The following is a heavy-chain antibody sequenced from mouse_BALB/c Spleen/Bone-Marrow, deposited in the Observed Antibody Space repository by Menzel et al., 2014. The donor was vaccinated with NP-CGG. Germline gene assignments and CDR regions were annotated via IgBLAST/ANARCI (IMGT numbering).Heavy chain of an antibody. CDR2: ISDGGTYT. Sequence: EVKLVESGGGLVKPGGSLKLPCAASGFTFSDYYMYWVRQTPEKRLEWVATISDGGTYTYYSDSVKGRFTISRDNARNNLYLQMSSLKSEDTAMYYCARDKGGYYVGGFAYWGQGTLVTVSA. J-gene: IGHJ3*01. D-gene: IGHD2-3*01. V-gene: IGHV5-4*02. CDR1: GFTFSDYY. CDR3: ARDKGGYYVGGFAY.